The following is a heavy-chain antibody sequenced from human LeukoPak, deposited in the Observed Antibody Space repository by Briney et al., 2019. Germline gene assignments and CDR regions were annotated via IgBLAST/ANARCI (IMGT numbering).Heavy chain of an antibody. V-gene: IGHV3-64*05. D-gene: IGHD6-6*01. Sequence: GGSLRLSCSASVCTFKSYSMHWVRKAPWKGLEYVSSINTNGANTYYADSVKGRFTISRDNSRNTVYVQMNSLTPEDTAVYYCVKGLDYSSSQMDSWGQGTLVTVSS. CDR1: VCTFKSYS. CDR2: INTNGANT. CDR3: VKGLDYSSSQMDS. J-gene: IGHJ4*02.